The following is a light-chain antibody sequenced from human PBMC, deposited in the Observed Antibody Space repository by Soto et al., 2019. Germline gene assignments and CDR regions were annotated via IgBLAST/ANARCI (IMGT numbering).Light chain of an antibody. CDR2: GAS. CDR1: QGVGSN. V-gene: IGKV3-15*01. CDR3: QRYNNWPPWT. Sequence: EIVMTQSPATLSVSPGESATLSCRASQGVGSNLAWYQQKPGQAPRLLIYGASTRATGIPARFSDSGSGTQFTLTISSLQSEDFAVYYCQRYNNWPPWTFGQGTKVEI. J-gene: IGKJ1*01.